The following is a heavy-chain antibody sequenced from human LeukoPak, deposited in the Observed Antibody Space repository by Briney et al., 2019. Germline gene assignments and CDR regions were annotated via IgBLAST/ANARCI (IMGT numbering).Heavy chain of an antibody. Sequence: PGGSLRLSCAASGFTFSSYSMNWVRQAPGKGLEWVSSISSSSSYIYYADSVKGRFTISRDNAKNSLYLQMNSLRAEDTAVYYCARYMVRGVIRDPFDIWGQGTMVTVSS. CDR1: GFTFSSYS. D-gene: IGHD3-10*01. V-gene: IGHV3-21*01. CDR3: ARYMVRGVIRDPFDI. J-gene: IGHJ3*02. CDR2: ISSSSSYI.